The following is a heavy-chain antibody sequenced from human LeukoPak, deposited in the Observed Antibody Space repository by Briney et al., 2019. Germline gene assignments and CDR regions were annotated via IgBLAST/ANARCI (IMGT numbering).Heavy chain of an antibody. CDR1: GFTFSSYA. V-gene: IGHV3-64*01. D-gene: IGHD3-9*01. Sequence: PGGSLRLSCAASGFTFSSYAMHWVRQAPGKGLEYVSAISSNGGSTYYANSVKGRFTISRDNSKNTLYLQMGSLRAEDMAVYYCAREGDYDILTGYYYYFDYWGQGTLVTVSS. CDR2: ISSNGGST. J-gene: IGHJ4*02. CDR3: AREGDYDILTGYYYYFDY.